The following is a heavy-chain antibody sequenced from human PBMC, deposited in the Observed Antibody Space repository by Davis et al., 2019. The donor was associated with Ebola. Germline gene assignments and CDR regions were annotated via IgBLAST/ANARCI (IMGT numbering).Heavy chain of an antibody. J-gene: IGHJ4*02. V-gene: IGHV3-23*01. Sequence: GGSLRLSCAASGFNFINHAMTWVRQAPGKGLEWVSSITGGGGSTHHADSVKGRFTISRDNSKNTLYLQMNSLRAEDTAIYYCARVTSGYWGQGTLVTVSS. CDR1: GFNFINHA. CDR3: ARVTSGY. CDR2: ITGGGGST.